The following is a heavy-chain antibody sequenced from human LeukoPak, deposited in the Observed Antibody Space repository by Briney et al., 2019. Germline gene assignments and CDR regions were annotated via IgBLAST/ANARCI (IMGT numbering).Heavy chain of an antibody. CDR3: ARRGDYGRYWYFDL. J-gene: IGHJ2*01. V-gene: IGHV4-39*01. D-gene: IGHD4-17*01. Sequence: PSETLSLTCTVSGGSISSSYYYWGWIRQPPGKGLEWIGSIYYSGSTYYNPSLKSRVTISVDTSKNQFSLKLSSVTAADTAVYYCARRGDYGRYWYFDLWGRGTLVTVSS. CDR1: GGSISSSYYY. CDR2: IYYSGST.